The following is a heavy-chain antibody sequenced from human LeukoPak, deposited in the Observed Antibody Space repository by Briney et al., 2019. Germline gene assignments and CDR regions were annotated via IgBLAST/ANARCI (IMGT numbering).Heavy chain of an antibody. CDR2: INHSGST. Sequence: SETLSLTCAVYGGSFSGYYWSWIRQPPGKGLEWIGEINHSGSTNYNPSLKSRVTISVDTSRNQFSLKLNSVTAADTAVYYCARSLRHGYCTGGSCNYFDYWGQGTLVTVSS. J-gene: IGHJ4*02. CDR3: ARSLRHGYCTGGSCNYFDY. V-gene: IGHV4-34*01. D-gene: IGHD2-15*01. CDR1: GGSFSGYY.